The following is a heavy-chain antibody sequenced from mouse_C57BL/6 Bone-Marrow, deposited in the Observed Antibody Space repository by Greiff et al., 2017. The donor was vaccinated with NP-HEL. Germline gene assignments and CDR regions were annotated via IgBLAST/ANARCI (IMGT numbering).Heavy chain of an antibody. V-gene: IGHV1-26*01. J-gene: IGHJ1*03. Sequence: VQLQQSGPELVKPGASVKISCKASGYTFTDYYMNWVKQSHGKSLEWIGDINPNNGGTSYNQKFKGKATLTVDKSSSTAYMELRSLTSEDSAVYYCARWVWYFDVWGTGTTVTVSS. CDR1: GYTFTDYY. CDR2: INPNNGGT. CDR3: ARWVWYFDV.